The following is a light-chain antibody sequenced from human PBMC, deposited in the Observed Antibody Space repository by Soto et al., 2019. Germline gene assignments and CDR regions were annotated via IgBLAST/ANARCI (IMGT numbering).Light chain of an antibody. CDR3: SSYTTSNTRQIV. CDR1: SSDVGDYNY. J-gene: IGLJ1*01. V-gene: IGLV2-14*03. Sequence: QSALTQPASVSGSPGQSITISCTGTSSDVGDYNYVSWYQHHPGKAPKLMIFDVSNRPSGVSNRFSGSKSGNTASLTISGLQPEDEADYYCSSYTTSNTRQIVFGTGTKVTVL. CDR2: DVS.